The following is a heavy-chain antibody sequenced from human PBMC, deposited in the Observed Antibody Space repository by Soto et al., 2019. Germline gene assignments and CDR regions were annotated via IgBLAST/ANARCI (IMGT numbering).Heavy chain of an antibody. J-gene: IGHJ3*02. V-gene: IGHV1-18*01. CDR1: GYTFTSYG. D-gene: IGHD3-22*01. CDR3: ARERDYDSSGYYSTDAFDI. CDR2: ISAYNGNT. Sequence: QVQLVQSGAEVKKPGASVKVSCKASGYTFTSYGISWVRQAPGQGLEWMGWISAYNGNTNYAQKLQGRVTMTTDTSTSVAFXELRSLRSDDTAVYYCARERDYDSSGYYSTDAFDIWGQGTMVTVSS.